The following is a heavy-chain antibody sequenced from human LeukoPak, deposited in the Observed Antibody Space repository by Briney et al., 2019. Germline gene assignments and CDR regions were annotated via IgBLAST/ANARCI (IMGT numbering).Heavy chain of an antibody. J-gene: IGHJ3*02. Sequence: SETLSLTCTVSGGSISSGGYYWSWIRQHPGKGLEWIGYIYYSGSTYYNPSLKSRVTISVDTSKNQFSLKLSSVTAADTAVYYCANYSPTNRAFDIWGQGTMVTVSS. CDR2: IYYSGST. CDR3: ANYSPTNRAFDI. CDR1: GGSISSGGYY. D-gene: IGHD1-14*01. V-gene: IGHV4-31*03.